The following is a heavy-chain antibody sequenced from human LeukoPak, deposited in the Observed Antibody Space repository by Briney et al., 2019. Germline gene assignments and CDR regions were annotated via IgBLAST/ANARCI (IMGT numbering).Heavy chain of an antibody. CDR1: GFTFSSYS. V-gene: IGHV3-21*01. CDR3: ARDPQPSSSSWYLGGYYYYYAMDV. J-gene: IGHJ6*02. Sequence: GGSLRLSCAASGFTFSSYSMNWVRQAPGKGLEWVSSISSSSSYIYYADSVKGRFTISRDNAKNSLYLQMNSLRAEDTAVYYCARDPQPSSSSWYLGGYYYYYAMDVWGQGTTVTVSS. D-gene: IGHD6-13*01. CDR2: ISSSSSYI.